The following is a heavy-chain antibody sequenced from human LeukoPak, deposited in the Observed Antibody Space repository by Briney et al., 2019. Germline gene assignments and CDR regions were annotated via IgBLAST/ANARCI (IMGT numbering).Heavy chain of an antibody. D-gene: IGHD3-10*01. CDR3: ARVLSSDYYGSGFDY. CDR2: IYYSGST. Sequence: SETLSLTCTVSGGSISSGGYYWGWIRQPPGKGLEWIGYIYYSGSTNYNPSLKSRVTISVDTSKNQFSLKLSSVTAADTAVYYCARVLSSDYYGSGFDYWGQGTLVTVSS. J-gene: IGHJ4*02. CDR1: GGSISSGGYY. V-gene: IGHV4-61*08.